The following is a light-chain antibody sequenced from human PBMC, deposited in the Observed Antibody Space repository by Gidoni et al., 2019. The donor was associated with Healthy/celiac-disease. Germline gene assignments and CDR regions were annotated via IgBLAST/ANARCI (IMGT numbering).Light chain of an antibody. J-gene: IGKJ3*01. CDR1: QSISSY. CDR2: AAS. V-gene: IGKV1-39*01. Sequence: DIQLTQSPSSRSASVGDRVTITCRASQSISSYLNWYQQQPGKAPPLLIYAASSLQSGVPSRFSGSGSGTAFTLTISSLQPEDFSTYYCQQSYSTPFTFGPGTKVDIK. CDR3: QQSYSTPFT.